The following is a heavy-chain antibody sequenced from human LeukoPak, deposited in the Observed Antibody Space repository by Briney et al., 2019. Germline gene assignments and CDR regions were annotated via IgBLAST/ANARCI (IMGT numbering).Heavy chain of an antibody. Sequence: GGSLRLSCAASGFTFISYNMNWVRQVPGKGLEWVSSISSSSSSYKYYADSVKGRFTVSRDNAKNSLYLQMNSLRADDTAVYYRAREKSFLEWLSTGRRDGYYMDVWGKGTTVTVSS. CDR2: ISSSSSSYK. CDR1: GFTFISYN. J-gene: IGHJ6*03. CDR3: AREKSFLEWLSTGRRDGYYMDV. V-gene: IGHV3-21*01. D-gene: IGHD3-3*02.